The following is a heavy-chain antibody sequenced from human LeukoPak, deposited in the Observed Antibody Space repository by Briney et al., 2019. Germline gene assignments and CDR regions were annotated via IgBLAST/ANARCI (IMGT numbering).Heavy chain of an antibody. CDR3: ARGGARYLDN. D-gene: IGHD3-9*01. Sequence: GGSLRLSCVASGFDFTSYTMSWVRQAPGKGLEWVAKMKEDGSDIYYADSVKGRFTICRDNAKNSLCLQMSSLTVEDTAVYYCARGGARYLDNWGQRTLVTVSS. CDR2: MKEDGSDI. J-gene: IGHJ4*02. V-gene: IGHV3-7*01. CDR1: GFDFTSYT.